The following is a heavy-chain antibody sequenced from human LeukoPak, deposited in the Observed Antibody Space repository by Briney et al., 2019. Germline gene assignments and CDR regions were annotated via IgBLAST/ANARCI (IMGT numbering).Heavy chain of an antibody. CDR2: IKQDGSEK. J-gene: IGHJ4*02. Sequence: GGSLRLSCAGTGFTFSTYWMSWVRQAPGKGLEWVANIKQDGSEKYYVDSVRGRFSISRDNAKNSLYLQMNSLRAEDTAVYYCARVRWPAAKHWGQGTLVTVSS. V-gene: IGHV3-7*01. D-gene: IGHD2-2*01. CDR3: ARVRWPAAKH. CDR1: GFTFSTYW.